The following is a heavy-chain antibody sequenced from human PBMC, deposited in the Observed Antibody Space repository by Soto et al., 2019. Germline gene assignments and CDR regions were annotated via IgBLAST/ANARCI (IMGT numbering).Heavy chain of an antibody. D-gene: IGHD3-22*01. CDR1: GFTFSNAW. CDR2: IKSKTDGGTT. V-gene: IGHV3-15*07. CDR3: TTEVITMIVADNGDAFDI. J-gene: IGHJ3*02. Sequence: EVQLVESGGGLVKPGGSLRLSCAASGFTFSNAWMNWVRQAPGKGLEWVGRIKSKTDGGTTDYAAPVKGRFTISRDDSKNTLYLQMNSLKTEDTAVYYCTTEVITMIVADNGDAFDIWGQGTMVTVSS.